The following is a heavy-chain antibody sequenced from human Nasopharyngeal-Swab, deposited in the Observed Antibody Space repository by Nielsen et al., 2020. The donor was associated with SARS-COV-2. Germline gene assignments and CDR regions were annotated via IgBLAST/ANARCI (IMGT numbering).Heavy chain of an antibody. Sequence: AVKVSCKASGYTFTSYAMNWVRQAPGQGLEWMGWINTNTGNPTYAQGFTGRFVFSLDTSVSTAYLQISSLKAEDTAVYYCARAGSSLTGRWFDPWGQGTLVTVSS. V-gene: IGHV7-4-1*02. D-gene: IGHD6-13*01. J-gene: IGHJ5*02. CDR1: GYTFTSYA. CDR3: ARAGSSLTGRWFDP. CDR2: INTNTGNP.